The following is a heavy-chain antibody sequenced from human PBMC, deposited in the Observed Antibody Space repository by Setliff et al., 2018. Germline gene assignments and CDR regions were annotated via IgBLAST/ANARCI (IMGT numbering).Heavy chain of an antibody. CDR1: GGSISSGGYY. V-gene: IGHV4-31*03. CDR2: IYYSGST. D-gene: IGHD3-3*01. J-gene: IGHJ6*03. CDR3: ARMSGFQYMDV. Sequence: PSETLSLTCTVSGGSISSGGYYWSWIRQHPGKGLEWIGYIYYSGSTYYNPSLKSRVAISIDMSKRHFSLHLASVTAADTAVYYCARMSGFQYMDVWGKGTTVTVSS.